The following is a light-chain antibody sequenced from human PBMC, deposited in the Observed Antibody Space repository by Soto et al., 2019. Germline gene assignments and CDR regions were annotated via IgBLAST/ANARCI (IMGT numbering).Light chain of an antibody. CDR1: QSVLYSSNNKNY. J-gene: IGKJ4*01. CDR2: WAS. Sequence: DIVMTQSPDSLAVSLGERATINCKSSQSVLYSSNNKNYLAWYQQKPGQPPKRLIYWASTRESGVPDRFSGSGSGTEFTLTISSLQDEDVAVYYCQQYYSTPPLTFGGGTKVEIK. V-gene: IGKV4-1*01. CDR3: QQYYSTPPLT.